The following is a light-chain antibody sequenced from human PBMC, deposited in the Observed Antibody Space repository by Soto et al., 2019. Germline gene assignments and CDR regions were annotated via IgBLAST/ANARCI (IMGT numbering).Light chain of an antibody. CDR3: SSYTTSNTYV. CDR1: SSDVGSNNR. J-gene: IGLJ1*01. V-gene: IGLV2-18*02. CDR2: DVT. Sequence: QSALTQPPSVSGSPVQSVAISCTGSSSDVGSNNRVSWYHQPPGTAPKLIIYDVTNRPSGVPDRFSGSKSGNTASLTISGLQAEDEADYYCSSYTTSNTYVFGAGTKVTV.